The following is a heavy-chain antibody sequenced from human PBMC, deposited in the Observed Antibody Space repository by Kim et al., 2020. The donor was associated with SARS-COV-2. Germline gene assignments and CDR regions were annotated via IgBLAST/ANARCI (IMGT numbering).Heavy chain of an antibody. CDR1: GYTFTGYY. CDR3: ARDYHLEQTGDQQNFDY. J-gene: IGHJ4*02. V-gene: IGHV1-2*02. D-gene: IGHD7-27*01. Sequence: ASVKVSCKASGYTFTGYYMHWVRQAPGQGLEWMGWINPNSGGTNYAQKFQGRVTMTRDTSISTAYMELSRLRSDDTAVYYCARDYHLEQTGDQQNFDYWGQGTLVTVSS. CDR2: INPNSGGT.